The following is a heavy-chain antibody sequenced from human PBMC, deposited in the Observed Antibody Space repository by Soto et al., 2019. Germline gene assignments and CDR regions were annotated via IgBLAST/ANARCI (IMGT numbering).Heavy chain of an antibody. V-gene: IGHV1-46*01. D-gene: IGHD3-9*01. CDR3: EGLRFFDWLGDYYYYMDV. J-gene: IGHJ6*03. CDR1: GYTFTSYY. Sequence: ASVKVSCKASGYTFTSYYMHWVRQAPGQGLEWMGIINPSGGSTSYAQKHQGRVTMTTDTSTSTAYMELRSLRSDDTAVYNCEGLRFFDWLGDYYYYMDVGGKGTTVTVS. CDR2: INPSGGST.